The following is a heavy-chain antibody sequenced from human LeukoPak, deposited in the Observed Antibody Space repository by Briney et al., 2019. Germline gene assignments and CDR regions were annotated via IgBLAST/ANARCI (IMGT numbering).Heavy chain of an antibody. CDR2: IKEDGSED. V-gene: IGHV3-7*01. Sequence: GGSLRLSCAASGFTFSRYWMTWVRQAPGKGLEWVANIKEDGSEDSYVESVKGRFTISRDNAKNSLYLQLNSLRAEDTAVYFCARQRYSDYWGQGTLVTVSS. D-gene: IGHD1-1*01. CDR1: GFTFSRYW. CDR3: ARQRYSDY. J-gene: IGHJ4*02.